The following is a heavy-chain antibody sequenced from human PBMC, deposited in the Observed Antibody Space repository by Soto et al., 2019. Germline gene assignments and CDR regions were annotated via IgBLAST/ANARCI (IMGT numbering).Heavy chain of an antibody. J-gene: IGHJ4*02. CDR1: GGAINTFY. V-gene: IGHV4-4*07. CDR3: AREGSYSAYNFAHGIQLWSFDF. CDR2: ILSSGST. D-gene: IGHD5-12*01. Sequence: NPSETLSLTCTVSGGAINTFYWSGVRQPAGKGLEWIGRILSSGSTSFNPSLESRVAMSVDTSKNHFSLNLSSVTAADMAVYYCAREGSYSAYNFAHGIQLWSFDFWGQGALVTVSS.